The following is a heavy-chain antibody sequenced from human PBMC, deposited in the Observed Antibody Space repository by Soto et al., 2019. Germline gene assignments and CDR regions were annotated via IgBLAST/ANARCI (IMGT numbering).Heavy chain of an antibody. V-gene: IGHV4-31*03. J-gene: IGHJ5*02. CDR3: ARVSLRFNWFDP. CDR1: GGSISSGGYY. Sequence: SETLSLTCTVSGGSISSGGYYWSWIRQHPGKGLEWIGYIYYSGSTYYNPSLKSRVTISVDTSKNQFSLKLSSVTAADTAVYYCARVSLRFNWFDPWGQGTLVTAPQ. CDR2: IYYSGST. D-gene: IGHD5-12*01.